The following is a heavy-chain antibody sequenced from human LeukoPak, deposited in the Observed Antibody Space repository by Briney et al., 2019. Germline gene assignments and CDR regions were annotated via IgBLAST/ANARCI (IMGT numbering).Heavy chain of an antibody. V-gene: IGHV3-30*04. Sequence: PGGSLRLSCAASGFTFSSYAMHWVRQAPGKGLEWVAVISYDGSNKYYADSVKGRFTISRDNSKNTLYLQMNSLRAEDTAVYYCARSVITFGGAGWFDPWGQGTLVTVSS. CDR2: ISYDGSNK. CDR3: ARSVITFGGAGWFDP. D-gene: IGHD3-16*01. J-gene: IGHJ5*02. CDR1: GFTFSSYA.